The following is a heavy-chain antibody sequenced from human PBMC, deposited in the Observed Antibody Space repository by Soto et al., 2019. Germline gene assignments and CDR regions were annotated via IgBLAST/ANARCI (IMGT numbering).Heavy chain of an antibody. V-gene: IGHV1-46*01. CDR1: GYTFVSHY. D-gene: IGHD2-21*02. Sequence: VASVKVSCKASGYTFVSHYIHWVRQAPGQGLEWMGIINPSSGSATYTQQFQGRVTMTTDTSTNSVFLEMNTLKTDDTAVYYCARDRWGPPDFWGQGTLVTVSS. J-gene: IGHJ4*02. CDR2: INPSSGSA. CDR3: ARDRWGPPDF.